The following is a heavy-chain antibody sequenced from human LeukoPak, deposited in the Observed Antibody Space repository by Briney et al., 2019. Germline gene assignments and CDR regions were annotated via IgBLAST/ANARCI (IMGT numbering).Heavy chain of an antibody. CDR2: IYPGDSDT. V-gene: IGHV5-51*01. CDR1: GYSFTSYW. D-gene: IGHD6-19*01. CDR3: ARLIPIAVAGTGAFDI. Sequence: GESLKIPCKGSGYSFTSYWIGWVRQMPGKGLEWMGIIYPGDSDTRYSPSFQGQVTISADKSISTAYLQWSSLKASDTAMYYCARLIPIAVAGTGAFDIWGQGTMVTVSS. J-gene: IGHJ3*02.